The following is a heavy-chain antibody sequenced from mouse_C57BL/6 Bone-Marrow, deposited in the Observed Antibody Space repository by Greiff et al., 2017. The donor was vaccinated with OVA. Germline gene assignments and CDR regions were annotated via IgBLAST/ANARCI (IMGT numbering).Heavy chain of an antibody. J-gene: IGHJ3*01. CDR1: GYSFTGYF. CDR2: INPYTGDT. CDR3: ARDCYGSSYEFAY. V-gene: IGHV1-37*01. D-gene: IGHD1-1*01. Sequence: VQLQQSGPELVKPGASVKISCKASGYSFTGYFMTWVKQSHGKSLEWIGRINPYTGDTFYYQKFKGKATLSVDKSSSTAYLELLSLTSEAFAVYYCARDCYGSSYEFAYWGQGTLVTVSA.